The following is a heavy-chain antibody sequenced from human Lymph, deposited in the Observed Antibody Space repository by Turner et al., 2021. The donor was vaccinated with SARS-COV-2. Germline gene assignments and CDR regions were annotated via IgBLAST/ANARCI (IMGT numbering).Heavy chain of an antibody. CDR2: IYSGGTT. Sequence: EVQLVETGGGLIQPGVSLRLSCAASGIIVSRNYMNWVRQARGKGLEWVAVIYSGGTTYDADSVEGRFTISRDNSKNTLYLQMNSLRVEDTAVYYCARDLGTYGMDVWGQGTTVTVSS. V-gene: IGHV3-53*02. J-gene: IGHJ6*02. D-gene: IGHD6-13*01. CDR1: GIIVSRNY. CDR3: ARDLGTYGMDV.